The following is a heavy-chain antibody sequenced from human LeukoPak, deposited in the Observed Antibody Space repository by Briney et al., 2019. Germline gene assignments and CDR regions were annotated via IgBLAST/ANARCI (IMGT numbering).Heavy chain of an antibody. CDR1: GYTFTIYD. CDR2: MNPNSGNT. CDR3: ARARLRWYKRALDY. J-gene: IGHJ4*02. D-gene: IGHD4-23*01. V-gene: IGHV1-8*01. Sequence: GASVTVSFKASGYTFTIYDINWVRQATGQGLEWMGWMNPNSGNTGYAQKFQGRVTMTRNTSISTAYMELSSLRSEDTAVYYCARARLRWYKRALDYWGQGTLVTVSS.